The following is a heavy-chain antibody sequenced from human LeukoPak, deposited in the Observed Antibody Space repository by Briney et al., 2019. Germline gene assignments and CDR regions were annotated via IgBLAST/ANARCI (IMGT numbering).Heavy chain of an antibody. CDR3: ARGHYYCSSTSCYAEGWFDP. V-gene: IGHV4-4*02. D-gene: IGHD2-2*01. CDR2: IYHSGST. J-gene: IGHJ5*02. CDR1: GASISSTYW. Sequence: PSETLSLTCTVSGASISSTYWWSWVRQPPGKGLEWIGEIYHSGSTNYNPSLKSRVTISIDKSNNQFSLNLSSVTAADTAVYYCARGHYYCSSTSCYAEGWFDPWGQGTLVTVSS.